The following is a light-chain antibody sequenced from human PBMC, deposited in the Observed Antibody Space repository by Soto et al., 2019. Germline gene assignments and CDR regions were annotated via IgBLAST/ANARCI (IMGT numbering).Light chain of an antibody. J-gene: IGKJ1*01. CDR3: QQYHIYSGT. CDR2: KAS. V-gene: IGKV1-5*03. CDR1: QTIDSW. Sequence: TLSASVGDRVTITCRASQTIDSWLAWYQQRPGKPPNLLIYKASTLASGVPSRFSGSGSGTEFTLTINSLQPDDFATYYCQQYHIYSGTFGQGTKVDIK.